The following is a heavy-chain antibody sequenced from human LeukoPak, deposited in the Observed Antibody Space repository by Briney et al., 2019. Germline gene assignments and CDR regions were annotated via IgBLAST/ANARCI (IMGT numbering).Heavy chain of an antibody. J-gene: IGHJ4*02. CDR2: INPNSGGT. D-gene: IGHD4-23*01. Sequence: ASVKVSCKASGYTLTGYYMHWVRQAPGQGLEWMGRINPNSGGTNYAQKFQGRVTMTRDTSISTAYMELSRLRSDDTAVYYCARVRLGVVTQIDYWGQGTLVTVSS. CDR1: GYTLTGYY. V-gene: IGHV1-2*06. CDR3: ARVRLGVVTQIDY.